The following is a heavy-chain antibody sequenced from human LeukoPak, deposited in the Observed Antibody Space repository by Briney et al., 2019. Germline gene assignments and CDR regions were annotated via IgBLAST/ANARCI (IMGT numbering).Heavy chain of an antibody. CDR3: ARDDGRAVAGTPALDY. J-gene: IGHJ4*02. CDR1: GFTFSSYG. Sequence: PGGSLRLSCAASGFTFSSYGMHWVRQAPGKGLEWVAVIWYDGSNKYYADSVKGRFTISRDNSKNTLYLQMNSLRAEDTAVYYCARDDGRAVAGTPALDYWGQGTLVTVSS. D-gene: IGHD6-19*01. V-gene: IGHV3-33*01. CDR2: IWYDGSNK.